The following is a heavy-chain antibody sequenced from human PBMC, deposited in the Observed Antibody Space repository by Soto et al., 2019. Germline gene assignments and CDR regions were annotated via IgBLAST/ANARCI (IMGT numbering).Heavy chain of an antibody. CDR2: ISWNSGSI. CDR1: GFTFDDYA. CDR3: AKDHCSSTSCYDGIYYGMDV. D-gene: IGHD2-2*01. J-gene: IGHJ6*02. V-gene: IGHV3-9*01. Sequence: PGGSLSLSCAASGFTFDDYAMHWVRQAPGKGLEWVSGISWNSGSIGYADSVKGRFTISRDNAKNSLYLQMNSLRAEDTALYYCAKDHCSSTSCYDGIYYGMDVWGQGTTVTVYS.